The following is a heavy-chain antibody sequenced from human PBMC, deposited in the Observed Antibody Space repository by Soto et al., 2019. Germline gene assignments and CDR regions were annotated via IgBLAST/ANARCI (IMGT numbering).Heavy chain of an antibody. CDR1: GYSFTSYW. CDR3: ARPGYCSGGSCPNDAFDI. CDR2: IDPSDSYT. J-gene: IGHJ3*02. Sequence: GESVKISCKGSGYSFTSYWISWVRQMPGKGLEWMGRIDPSDSYTNYSPSFQGHVTISADKSISTAYLQWSSLKASDTAMYYCARPGYCSGGSCPNDAFDIWGQGTMVTVAS. D-gene: IGHD2-15*01. V-gene: IGHV5-10-1*01.